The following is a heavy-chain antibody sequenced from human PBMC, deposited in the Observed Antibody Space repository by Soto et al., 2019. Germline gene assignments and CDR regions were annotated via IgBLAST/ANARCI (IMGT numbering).Heavy chain of an antibody. CDR2: ISGSGGST. J-gene: IGHJ4*01. Sequence: GGSLRLSCAASGFTFSSYAMSWVRQAPGKGLEWVSAISGSGGSTYYADSVKGRFTISRDNSKNTLYLQMNSLKIEDTAVYYCTTDSYSSITIVRFDYWGHGTLFTVSS. CDR1: GFTFSSYA. CDR3: TTDSYSSITIVRFDY. V-gene: IGHV3-23*01. D-gene: IGHD2-2*01.